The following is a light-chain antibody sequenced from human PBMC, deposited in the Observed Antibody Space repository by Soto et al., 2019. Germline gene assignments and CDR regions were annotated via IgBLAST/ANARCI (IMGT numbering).Light chain of an antibody. CDR1: QTLTTTY. CDR2: GVS. V-gene: IGKV3-20*01. J-gene: IGKJ2*01. CDR3: QQYADLPYT. Sequence: EIVLTQSPGTLSLSPGERATLSCMASQTLTTTYLAWYQQKPGQAPRLLIYGVSRRATGIPDRFSGSGSGTDFPLTISRLEPEAFAVYSCQQYADLPYTFGQGTTLE.